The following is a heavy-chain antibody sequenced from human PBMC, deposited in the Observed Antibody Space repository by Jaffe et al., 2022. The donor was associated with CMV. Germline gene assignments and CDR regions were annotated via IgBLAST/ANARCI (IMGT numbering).Heavy chain of an antibody. Sequence: QVQLQQWGAGLLKPSETLSLTCAVYGGSFSGYYWSWIRQPPGKGLEWIGEINHSGSTNYNPSLKSRVTISVDTSKNQFSLKLSSVTAADTAVYYCARGSLWFGELFLGGPVYFDYWGQGTLVTVSS. J-gene: IGHJ4*02. CDR3: ARGSLWFGELFLGGPVYFDY. V-gene: IGHV4-34*01. CDR2: INHSGST. CDR1: GGSFSGYY. D-gene: IGHD3-10*01.